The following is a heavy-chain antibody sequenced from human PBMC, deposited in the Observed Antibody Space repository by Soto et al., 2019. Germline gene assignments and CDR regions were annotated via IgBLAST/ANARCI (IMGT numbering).Heavy chain of an antibody. D-gene: IGHD4-17*01. CDR3: ALDGDYTGRGWFDP. CDR1: GGSFSGYY. CDR2: INHSGST. J-gene: IGHJ5*02. Sequence: PSETLSLTCAVYGGSFSGYYWSWIRQPPGKGLEWIGEINHSGSTNYNPSLKSRVTISVDTSKNQFSLKLSSVTAADTAVYYCALDGDYTGRGWFDPWGQGTLVTVSS. V-gene: IGHV4-34*01.